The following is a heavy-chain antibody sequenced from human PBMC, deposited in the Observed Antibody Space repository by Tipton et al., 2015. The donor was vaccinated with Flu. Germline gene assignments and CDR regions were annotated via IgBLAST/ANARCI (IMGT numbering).Heavy chain of an antibody. CDR3: ATLGNSGTDGFDI. CDR1: GFTVSSKY. V-gene: IGHV3-66*02. CDR2: IYRGGTT. J-gene: IGHJ3*02. Sequence: SLRLSCAASGFTVSSKYMGWVRQAPGKGLQWVSVIYRGGTTYVADSVKGRCTISRDNSKYTLYLQWNSLTTEDTAVYYCATLGNSGTDGFDIWGQGTMVTISS. D-gene: IGHD5-12*01.